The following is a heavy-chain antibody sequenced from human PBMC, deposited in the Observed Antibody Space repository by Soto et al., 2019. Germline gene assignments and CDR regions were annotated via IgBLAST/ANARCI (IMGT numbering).Heavy chain of an antibody. D-gene: IGHD5-12*01. CDR2: IIPLFGTA. CDR1: GGTFSSFG. J-gene: IGHJ4*02. V-gene: IGHV1-69*01. CDR3: ARDRSMAGYTSRSFDY. Sequence: QVQLVQSGAEVKKPGSSVKVSCKASGGTFSSFGFNWVRQAPGQGLEWMGGIIPLFGTANYAEKFQGRVTISADEGTSTASMELIGLRSEDTAIYYCARDRSMAGYTSRSFDYWGQGTLVTVS.